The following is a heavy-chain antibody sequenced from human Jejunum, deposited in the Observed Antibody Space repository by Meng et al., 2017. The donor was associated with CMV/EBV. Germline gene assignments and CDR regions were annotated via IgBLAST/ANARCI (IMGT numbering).Heavy chain of an antibody. V-gene: IGHV3-66*02. D-gene: IGHD3-3*01. CDR2: IYSDHSCGTT. CDR1: NY. Sequence: NYISWVRQAPGKGLEWISIIYSDHSCGTTYYADSVEGRFTISRDDSKNRVDLQMNGLRREDTAVYYCAKSLTISGALRQYYYFDHWGHGALVTVSS. CDR3: AKSLTISGALRQYYYFDH. J-gene: IGHJ4*01.